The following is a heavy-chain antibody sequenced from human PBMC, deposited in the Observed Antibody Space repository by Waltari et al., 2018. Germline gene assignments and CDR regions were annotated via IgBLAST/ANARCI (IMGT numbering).Heavy chain of an antibody. Sequence: QVQMVQSGSEVKNPGSTVKVSCKASGYSFTSSGSSWVRQAAGQGLAGMGWTIGNNEYTNYVQRFQGRITMTTDTYTNTAYMEVRSLTSDDAAVYFCARDYYSDYVFDYWGQGTLVIVSS. V-gene: IGHV1-18*01. D-gene: IGHD4-17*01. CDR3: ARDYYSDYVFDY. CDR2: TIGNNEYT. J-gene: IGHJ4*02. CDR1: GYSFTSSG.